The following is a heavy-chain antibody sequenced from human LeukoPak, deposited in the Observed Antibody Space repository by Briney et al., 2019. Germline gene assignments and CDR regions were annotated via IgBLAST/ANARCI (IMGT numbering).Heavy chain of an antibody. Sequence: GGSLSLSCAASGFTFSSYGMSWVRQAPGKGLEWVSSISSSSSYIYYADSVKGRFTISRDNAKNSLYLQMNSLRAEDTAVYYCARLDTEQQLVHGFDYWGQGTLVTVSS. V-gene: IGHV3-21*01. CDR3: ARLDTEQQLVHGFDY. J-gene: IGHJ4*02. CDR2: ISSSSSYI. CDR1: GFTFSSYG. D-gene: IGHD6-13*01.